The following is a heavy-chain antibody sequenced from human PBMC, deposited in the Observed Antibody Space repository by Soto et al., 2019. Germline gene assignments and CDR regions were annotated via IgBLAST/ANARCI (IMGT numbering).Heavy chain of an antibody. CDR1: GYTFTGYY. CDR2: INPNSGGT. Sequence: ASVKVSCKASGYTFTGYYMHWVRQAPGQGLEWMGWINPNSGGTNYAQKFQGRVTMTRDTSISTAYMELSRLRSDDTAVYYCARLMDYHYYYGMDVWGQGTTVTVSS. V-gene: IGHV1-2*02. CDR3: ARLMDYHYYYGMDV. J-gene: IGHJ6*02.